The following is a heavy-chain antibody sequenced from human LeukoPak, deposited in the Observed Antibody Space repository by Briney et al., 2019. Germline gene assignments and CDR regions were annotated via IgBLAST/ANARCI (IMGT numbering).Heavy chain of an antibody. CDR3: ANSAAPYYDFWSGYYFATDY. Sequence: SVKLSCKASGGTFSSYAISWVRQAPGQGLGWMGGIIPIFGTAYYAQTFQGRVTITTDESTSTAYMEPSSLRSEDTAVYYCANSAAPYYDFWSGYYFATDYWGQGTLVTVSS. V-gene: IGHV1-69*05. CDR1: GGTFSSYA. J-gene: IGHJ4*02. D-gene: IGHD3-3*01. CDR2: IIPIFGTA.